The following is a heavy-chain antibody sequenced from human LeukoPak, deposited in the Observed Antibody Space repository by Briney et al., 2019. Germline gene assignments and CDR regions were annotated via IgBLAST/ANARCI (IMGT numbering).Heavy chain of an antibody. D-gene: IGHD5-18*01. CDR2: IYSGGST. CDR3: AREMWDSYGYVDY. Sequence: GGSLRLSCAASGFTVSSNYMSWVRQAPGKGLEWVSVIYSGGSTYYADSVKGRFTISRDNTKNTLYLQMNSLRAEDTAVYYCAREMWDSYGYVDYWGQGTLVTVSS. V-gene: IGHV3-66*01. J-gene: IGHJ4*02. CDR1: GFTVSSNY.